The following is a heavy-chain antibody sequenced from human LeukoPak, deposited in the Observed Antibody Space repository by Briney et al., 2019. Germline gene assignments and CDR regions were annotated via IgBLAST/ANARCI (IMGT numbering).Heavy chain of an antibody. CDR2: ISYVGSDT. Sequence: GGSVTLSCAASGFTFSSFRMLWVRHAPGKGLEWVAVISYVGSDTYYAASVTGRFTISRDNSKHTLYLQTHSLRTERTAMNSFANGDGYDWNYFTYWGQGTSVT. CDR1: GFTFSSFR. CDR3: ANGDGYDWNYFTY. D-gene: IGHD5-12*01. V-gene: IGHV3-30*18. J-gene: IGHJ4*02.